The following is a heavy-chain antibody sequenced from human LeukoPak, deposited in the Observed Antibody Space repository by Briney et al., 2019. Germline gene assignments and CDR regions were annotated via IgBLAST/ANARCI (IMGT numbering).Heavy chain of an antibody. D-gene: IGHD6-19*01. V-gene: IGHV1-18*01. CDR3: GMAGGAENFQH. J-gene: IGHJ1*01. CDR1: GGTFSSYA. Sequence: ASVKVSCKASGGTFSSYAISWVRQAPGQGLEWMGWISAYNGNTNYAQKLQGRVTMTTDTSTSTAYMELRSLRSDDTAVYYCGMAGGAENFQHWGQGTLVTVSS. CDR2: ISAYNGNT.